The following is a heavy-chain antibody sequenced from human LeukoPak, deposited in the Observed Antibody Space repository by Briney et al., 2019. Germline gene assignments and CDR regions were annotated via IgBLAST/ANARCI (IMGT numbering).Heavy chain of an antibody. CDR2: IYSGGRT. CDR3: ARESEGCYDSSAYED. J-gene: IGHJ4*02. Sequence: PGGSLRLSCAASGFTVSSNYMSWVRQAPGKGLEWVSVIYSGGRTYYADSVKGRFTISRDNSKNTLYLQMNSLRVEDTAVYYCARESEGCYDSSAYEDWGQGTLVTVSS. V-gene: IGHV3-53*01. D-gene: IGHD3-22*01. CDR1: GFTVSSNY.